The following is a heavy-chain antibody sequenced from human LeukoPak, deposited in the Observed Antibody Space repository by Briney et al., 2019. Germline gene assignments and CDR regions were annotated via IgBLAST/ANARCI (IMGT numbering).Heavy chain of an antibody. V-gene: IGHV3-33*01. J-gene: IGHJ3*02. CDR3: ARVASDALDI. CDR2: IWYDGSNK. CDR1: GGTFSSYD. Sequence: PGGSLRLSCAASGGTFSSYDMHKVRQAPGKGLEWVALIWYDGSNKNYADSVKGRFTISRDNSKNTLLLQMNSLRAEDTAVYYCARVASDALDIWGQGTMVTVSS.